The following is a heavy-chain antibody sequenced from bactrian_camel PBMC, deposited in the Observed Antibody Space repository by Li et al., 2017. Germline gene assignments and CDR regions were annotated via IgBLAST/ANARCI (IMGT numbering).Heavy chain of an antibody. D-gene: IGHD5*01. Sequence: QLVESGGVSVQAETSVRLSCVASGFIFSDVTMSWVRLAAGKGLEWVSTIIPDGARQYYAESVKGRFTIFQDNAKTTLTLYLQMNDLKPEDTAMYYCAVVRTMDWACGFPLRSGRFGHWGQGTQVTVS. CDR2: IIPDGARQ. CDR1: GFIFSDVT. V-gene: IGHV3S14*01. CDR3: AVVRTMDWACGFPLRSGRFGH. J-gene: IGHJ4*01.